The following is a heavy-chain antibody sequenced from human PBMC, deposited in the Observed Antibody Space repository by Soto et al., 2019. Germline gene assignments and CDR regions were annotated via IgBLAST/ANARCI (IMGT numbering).Heavy chain of an antibody. CDR1: GFTFDDYA. J-gene: IGHJ6*02. V-gene: IGHV3-43D*04. D-gene: IGHD3-3*01. CDR2: ISWDGGST. Sequence: GGSLRLSCAASGFTFDDYAMHWVRQAPGKGLEWVSLISWDGGSTYYADSVKGRFTISRDNSKNSLYLQMNSLRAEDTALYYCAKGQYDFWSGPRDVWGQGTTVTVSS. CDR3: AKGQYDFWSGPRDV.